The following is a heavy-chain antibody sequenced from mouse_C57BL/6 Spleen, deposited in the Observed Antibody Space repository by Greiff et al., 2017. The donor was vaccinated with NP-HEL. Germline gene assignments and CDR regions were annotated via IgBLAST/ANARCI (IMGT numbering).Heavy chain of an antibody. CDR3: ARDRLIYYDYDGAY. Sequence: EVQGVESGGGLVKPGGSLKLSCAASGFTFSSYAMSWVRQTPEKRLEWVATISDGGSYTYYPDNVKGRFTISRDNAKNNLYLQMSHLKSEDTAMYYCARDRLIYYDYDGAYWGQGTLVTVSA. J-gene: IGHJ3*01. V-gene: IGHV5-4*01. D-gene: IGHD2-4*01. CDR2: ISDGGSYT. CDR1: GFTFSSYA.